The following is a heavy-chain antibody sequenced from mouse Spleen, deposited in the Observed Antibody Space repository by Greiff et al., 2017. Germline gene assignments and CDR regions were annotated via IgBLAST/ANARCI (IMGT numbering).Heavy chain of an antibody. CDR2: IYPGSGNT. V-gene: IGHV1-76*01. J-gene: IGHJ3*01. Sequence: VHLVESGAELVRPGASVKLSCKASGYTFTDYYINWVKQRPGQGLEWIARIYPGSGNTYYNEKFKGKATLTAEKSSSTAYMQLSSLTSEDSAVYFCARSSTAWFAYWGQGTLVTVSA. CDR1: GYTFTDYY. CDR3: ARSSTAWFAY. D-gene: IGHD3-1*01.